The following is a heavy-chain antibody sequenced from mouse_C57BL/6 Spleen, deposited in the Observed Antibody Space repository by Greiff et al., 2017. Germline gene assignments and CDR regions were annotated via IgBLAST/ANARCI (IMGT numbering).Heavy chain of an antibody. CDR3: ARYSYYGNSYDALDY. V-gene: IGHV5-4*01. Sequence: EVHLVESGGGLAKPGGSLKLSCAASGFTFSSYAMPWVRQTPEKRLEWVASISDRGSYTYYPDNVKGRFTMCIDTAKKYLYLQMSQLKSEDTAMYYWARYSYYGNSYDALDYWGQGTSVTVAS. CDR2: ISDRGSYT. D-gene: IGHD2-10*01. CDR1: GFTFSSYA. J-gene: IGHJ4*01.